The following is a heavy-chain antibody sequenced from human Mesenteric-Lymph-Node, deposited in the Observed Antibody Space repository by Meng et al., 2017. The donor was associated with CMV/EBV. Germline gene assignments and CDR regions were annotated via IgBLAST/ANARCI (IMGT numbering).Heavy chain of an antibody. Sequence: GGSLRLSCAASGFTFSSYSMNWVRQAPGKGLEWVSDISWNSGSIGYADSVKGRFTISRDDAKNSLFLQMNSLRAEDTAVYYCARGHSTWNYWGQGTLVTVSS. CDR1: GFTFSSYS. D-gene: IGHD2-2*01. J-gene: IGHJ4*02. CDR2: ISWNSGSI. CDR3: ARGHSTWNY. V-gene: IGHV3-48*04.